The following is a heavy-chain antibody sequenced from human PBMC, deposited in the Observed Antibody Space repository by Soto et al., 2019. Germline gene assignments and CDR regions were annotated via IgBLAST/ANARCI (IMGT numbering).Heavy chain of an antibody. Sequence: EVQLVESGGGLVQPGGSLRLSCAASGFTFTSYAMHWVRQAPGKGLEYVSAISSNGGSIYYANSVKGRFTISRDNSKTTLYLQMGSLRAEAMAVYYCARQWLDSYYFDYWGQGTLVTVSS. V-gene: IGHV3-64*01. D-gene: IGHD6-19*01. CDR3: ARQWLDSYYFDY. CDR2: ISSNGGSI. J-gene: IGHJ4*02. CDR1: GFTFTSYA.